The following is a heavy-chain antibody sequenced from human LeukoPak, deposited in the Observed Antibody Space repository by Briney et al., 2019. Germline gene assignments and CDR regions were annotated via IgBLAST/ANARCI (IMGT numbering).Heavy chain of an antibody. CDR2: IYPGDSDT. Sequence: GESLKISCKGSGYSFTSYWIAWVRQMPGKGLEWMGLIYPGDSDTRYSPSFQGQVTISADKSISTAYVQWSSLKASDTAMYYCARRGLGYSSGWALPFDYWGLGTLVTVSS. D-gene: IGHD6-19*01. V-gene: IGHV5-51*01. CDR1: GYSFTSYW. J-gene: IGHJ4*02. CDR3: ARRGLGYSSGWALPFDY.